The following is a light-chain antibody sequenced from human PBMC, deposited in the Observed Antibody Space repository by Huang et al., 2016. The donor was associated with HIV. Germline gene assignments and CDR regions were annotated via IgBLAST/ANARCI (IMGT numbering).Light chain of an antibody. Sequence: EIVLTQSPGTLSLSPGERATLSSRASQSISSDYLAWYQQKLGQAPRLLIYGASSRAAGIPDRFSGSGSGTDFTLTISRLEPEDFAVYYCQQYGSSPWWTFGQGTKVDIK. J-gene: IGKJ1*01. V-gene: IGKV3-20*01. CDR3: QQYGSSPWWT. CDR1: QSISSDY. CDR2: GAS.